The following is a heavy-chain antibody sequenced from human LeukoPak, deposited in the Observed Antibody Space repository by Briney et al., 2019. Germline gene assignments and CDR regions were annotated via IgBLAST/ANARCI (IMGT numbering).Heavy chain of an antibody. CDR2: ITSSSGYI. CDR3: TRSDDYGDYLVDY. Sequence: GGSLRLSCAASGFTFSTYAMNWVRQAPGKGLEWVSTITSSSGYIYYADSMKGRFTTSRDNAKNSLYLQMTSLRAEDTAVYCCTRSDDYGDYLVDYWGQGTLVTASS. D-gene: IGHD4-17*01. V-gene: IGHV3-21*01. CDR1: GFTFSTYA. J-gene: IGHJ4*02.